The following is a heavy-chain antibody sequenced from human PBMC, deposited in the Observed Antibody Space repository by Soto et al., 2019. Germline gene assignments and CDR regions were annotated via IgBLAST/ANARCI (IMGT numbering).Heavy chain of an antibody. CDR2: IYYSGST. CDR1: GGSVSSADYY. J-gene: IGHJ6*02. Sequence: QVQLQESGPGLVKPSQTLSLTCTVSGGSVSSADYYWSWIRQHPGKGLEWIGYIYYSGSTYYNPSLKSRVTISVDTSKNQFSLNLSSVTAADTAVYYCARDTSGKGYYYHGMDVGGQGITVTVSS. V-gene: IGHV4-31*03. D-gene: IGHD1-1*01. CDR3: ARDTSGKGYYYHGMDV.